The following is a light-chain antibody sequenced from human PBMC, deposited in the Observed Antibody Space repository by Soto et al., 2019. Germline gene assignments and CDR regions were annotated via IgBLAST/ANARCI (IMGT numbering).Light chain of an antibody. J-gene: IGLJ2*01. Sequence: QSVLTQPPSASGSPGQSVTISCTGTSSDVGGYNYVSWYQQHPGKAPKLMIYEVSKRPSGVPDRFSGSKSGNTASLTVSGLQAEDEADYYCSSYAGSNNLGVFGGGTKLTV. V-gene: IGLV2-8*01. CDR3: SSYAGSNNLGV. CDR2: EVS. CDR1: SSDVGGYNY.